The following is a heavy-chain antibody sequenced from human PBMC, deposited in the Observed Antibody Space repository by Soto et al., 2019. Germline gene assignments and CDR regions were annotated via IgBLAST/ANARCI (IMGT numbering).Heavy chain of an antibody. Sequence: SEILSLTCTVSGGSISSYYWSWIRQPPGKGLEWIGEINHSGSTNYSPSLKSRVTISVDTSKNQFSLKLSSVTAADTAVYYCARVRSSDVDTAMGNIFDYWGQGTLVTVSS. D-gene: IGHD5-18*01. CDR3: ARVRSSDVDTAMGNIFDY. J-gene: IGHJ4*02. V-gene: IGHV4-59*12. CDR1: GGSISSYY. CDR2: INHSGST.